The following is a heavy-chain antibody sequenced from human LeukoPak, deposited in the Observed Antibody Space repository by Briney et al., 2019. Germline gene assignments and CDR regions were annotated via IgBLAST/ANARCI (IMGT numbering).Heavy chain of an antibody. J-gene: IGHJ4*02. Sequence: GGSLRLSCAASGFTFDDYAMHWVRQAPGKGLEWVSLISWDGGSTYYADSVKGRFTISRDNSKNSLYLQMNSLRAEDTALYYYAKVSPLHDYGHFDYWGQGTLVTVSS. D-gene: IGHD4-17*01. CDR2: ISWDGGST. CDR1: GFTFDDYA. CDR3: AKVSPLHDYGHFDY. V-gene: IGHV3-43D*03.